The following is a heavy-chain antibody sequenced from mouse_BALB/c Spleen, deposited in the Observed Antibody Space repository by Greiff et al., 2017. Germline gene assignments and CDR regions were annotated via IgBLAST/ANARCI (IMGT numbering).Heavy chain of an antibody. V-gene: IGHV1-69*02. CDR3: TRGGNQSLFAY. CDR2: IYPSDSYT. Sequence: QVQLQQPGAELVRPGASVKLSCKASGYTFTSYWINWVKQRPGQGLEWIGNIYPSDSYTNYNQKFKDKATLTVDKSSSTAYMQLSSPTSEDSAVYYCTRGGNQSLFAYWGQGTLVTVSA. D-gene: IGHD6-1*01. CDR1: GYTFTSYW. J-gene: IGHJ3*01.